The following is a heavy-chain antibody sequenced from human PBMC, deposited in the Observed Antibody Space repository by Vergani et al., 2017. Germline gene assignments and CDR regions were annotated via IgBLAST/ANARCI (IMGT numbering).Heavy chain of an antibody. V-gene: IGHV3-49*04. CDR3: SRGRGYSCGYSVY. J-gene: IGHJ4*02. CDR1: GFSFGVYA. Sequence: EVQLVESGGGLVPPGRSLRLSCAASGFSFGVYAMTWVRQAPGKGLEWVAFIRNKAYGGTTEYAASVKGRFTISRDDSKRLAYLQLSGLKTEDTAVYFCSRGRGYSCGYSVYLVQGTLVTDSS. CDR2: IRNKAYGGTT. D-gene: IGHD5-18*01.